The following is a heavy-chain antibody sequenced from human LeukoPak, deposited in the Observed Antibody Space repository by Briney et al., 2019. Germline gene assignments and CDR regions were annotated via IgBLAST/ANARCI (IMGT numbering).Heavy chain of an antibody. CDR3: ARDEPGIAAAGIPGSYDY. V-gene: IGHV3-30*04. CDR2: ISYDGSNK. CDR1: GFTFSSYA. J-gene: IGHJ4*02. D-gene: IGHD6-13*01. Sequence: GGSLRLSCAASGFTFSSYAMHWVRQAPGKGLEWVAVISYDGSNKYYADSVKGRFTISRDNSKNTLYLQMNSLRAEDTAVYYCARDEPGIAAAGIPGSYDYWGQGTLVTVSS.